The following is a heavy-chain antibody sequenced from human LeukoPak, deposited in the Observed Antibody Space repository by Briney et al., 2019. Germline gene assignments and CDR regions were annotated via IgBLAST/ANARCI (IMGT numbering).Heavy chain of an antibody. D-gene: IGHD2-15*01. CDR2: IYHSGST. Sequence: SETLSLTCTVSGGSISSYYWNWIRQPPGKGLEWIGYIYHSGSTNYNPSLESRVTISVDTSKNQFSLKLSSVTAADTAVYYCARHSIIGGTEYAFDIWGQGTMVTVSS. J-gene: IGHJ3*02. CDR1: GGSISSYY. CDR3: ARHSIIGGTEYAFDI. V-gene: IGHV4-59*08.